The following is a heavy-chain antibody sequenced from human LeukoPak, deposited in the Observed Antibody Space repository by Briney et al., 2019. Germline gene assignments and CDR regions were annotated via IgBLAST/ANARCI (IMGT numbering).Heavy chain of an antibody. CDR1: GFTISSYG. CDR3: ARDSFYGAFDI. J-gene: IGHJ3*02. D-gene: IGHD2-2*01. Sequence: PGGSLRLSCAASGFTISSYGVHWVRQAPGKGLEWVAVIWYDGSNKYYADSVKGRFTISRDNSKNTLYLQMNSLRAEDTAVYYCARDSFYGAFDIWGQGTMVTVSS. CDR2: IWYDGSNK. V-gene: IGHV3-33*01.